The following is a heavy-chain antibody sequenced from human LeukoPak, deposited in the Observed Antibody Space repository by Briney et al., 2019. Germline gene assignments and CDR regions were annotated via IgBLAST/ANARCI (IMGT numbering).Heavy chain of an antibody. V-gene: IGHV3-43D*03. D-gene: IGHD1-26*01. Sequence: GGSLRLSCAASGFTFDDYAMHWVRQAPGKGLEWVSLISWDGGSTYYADSVKGRFTISRDNSKNSLYLQMNSLRAEDTALYYCAKACAGAMLYGMDVWGQGTTVTVSS. CDR3: AKACAGAMLYGMDV. CDR2: ISWDGGST. CDR1: GFTFDDYA. J-gene: IGHJ6*02.